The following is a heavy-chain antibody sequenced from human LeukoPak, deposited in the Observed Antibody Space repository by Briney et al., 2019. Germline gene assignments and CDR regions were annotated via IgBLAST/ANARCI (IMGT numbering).Heavy chain of an antibody. CDR1: GFTFSSYS. CDR2: ISSGRSYI. J-gene: IGHJ6*04. CDR3: ARGRDYYGSGSPPYYYYGMDV. Sequence: PGGSLSLSCAASGFTFSSYSMNGVRRAPGKGREGCSSISSGRSYIYYADSVKGRFTISRDNAKNSLYLQMNSLRAEDTAVYYCARGRDYYGSGSPPYYYYGMDVWGKGTTVTVSS. D-gene: IGHD3-10*01. V-gene: IGHV3-21*01.